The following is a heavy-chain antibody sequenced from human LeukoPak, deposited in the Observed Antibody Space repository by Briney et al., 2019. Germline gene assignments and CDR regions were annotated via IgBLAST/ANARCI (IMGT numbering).Heavy chain of an antibody. CDR2: TSGSGGST. CDR1: GFTFSSYA. Sequence: GSLRLSCAASGFTFSSYAMSWVRQAPGKGLEWVSATSGSGGSTYHADSVKGRFTISRDNSKNTLYLQMNSLRAEDTAVYYCAKAHLYYYGSGSPNVWGQGTTVTVSS. D-gene: IGHD3-10*01. V-gene: IGHV3-23*01. CDR3: AKAHLYYYGSGSPNV. J-gene: IGHJ6*02.